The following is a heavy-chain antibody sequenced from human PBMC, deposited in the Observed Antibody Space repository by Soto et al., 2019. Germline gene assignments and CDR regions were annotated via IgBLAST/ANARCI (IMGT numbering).Heavy chain of an antibody. Sequence: EVQLLEAGGGLVQPGGSLRLSCAASGFTFSSYAMSWVRQAPGKGLEWVSAISGSGGSTYYADSVKGRFTISRDNSKNTLYLQMNSLRAEDTAVYYCAKARFRDSSMFLLDYWGQGTLVTVSS. D-gene: IGHD6-19*01. J-gene: IGHJ4*02. V-gene: IGHV3-23*01. CDR2: ISGSGGST. CDR1: GFTFSSYA. CDR3: AKARFRDSSMFLLDY.